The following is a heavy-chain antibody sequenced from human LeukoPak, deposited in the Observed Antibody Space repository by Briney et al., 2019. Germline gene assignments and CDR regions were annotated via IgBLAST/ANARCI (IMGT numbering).Heavy chain of an antibody. J-gene: IGHJ4*02. Sequence: PGGSLRLSCAASGFTFSSYGMHWVRQAPGKGLEWVAFIRYDGSNKYYADSVKGRFTISRDNSKNTLYLQMNSLRAEDTAVYYCAKGRHSSSWYRGFDYWGQGTLVTVSS. CDR1: GFTFSSYG. CDR2: IRYDGSNK. V-gene: IGHV3-30*02. D-gene: IGHD6-13*01. CDR3: AKGRHSSSWYRGFDY.